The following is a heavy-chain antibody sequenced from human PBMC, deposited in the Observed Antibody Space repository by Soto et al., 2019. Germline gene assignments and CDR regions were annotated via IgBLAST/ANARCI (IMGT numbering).Heavy chain of an antibody. Sequence: GGSLRLSCVASGFAFGNSAMGWVRQAPGKGLEWVSAITASAETSYYADSVKGRFTISRDNSKNSLCLQMNSLRSEDTAVYYCARDPIRGGSGYYYFDYWGQGTLVTVSS. CDR1: GFAFGNSA. CDR3: ARDPIRGGSGYYYFDY. V-gene: IGHV3-23*01. J-gene: IGHJ4*02. D-gene: IGHD3-22*01. CDR2: ITASAETS.